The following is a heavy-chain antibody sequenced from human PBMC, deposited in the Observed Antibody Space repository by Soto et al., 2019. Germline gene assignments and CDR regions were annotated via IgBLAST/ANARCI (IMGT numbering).Heavy chain of an antibody. D-gene: IGHD3-10*01. V-gene: IGHV1-3*05. CDR3: ARDSGGADS. J-gene: IGHJ4*02. CDR1: GYTFTSYA. CDR2: INAGNGNT. Sequence: QVQLVQSGAEEKKPGASVKVSCKASGYTFTSYAMHWVRQAPGQRLEWMGWINAGNGNTKYSQKFQSRVTITRDTPATTAYLELSSLRSEATAVYSFARDSGGADSWGQGTLVTVSS.